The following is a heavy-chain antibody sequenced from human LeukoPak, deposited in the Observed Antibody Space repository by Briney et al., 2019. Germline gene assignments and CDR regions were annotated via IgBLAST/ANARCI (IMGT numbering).Heavy chain of an antibody. CDR3: AKDRGMATIYYFDY. V-gene: IGHV3-30*04. J-gene: IGHJ4*02. CDR1: GFTFSSYA. D-gene: IGHD5-24*01. CDR2: ISYDGSNK. Sequence: GALRLSCAASGFTFSSYAMHWVRQAPGKGLEWVAVISYDGSNKYYADSVKGRFTISRDNSKNTLYLQMNSLRAEDTAVYYCAKDRGMATIYYFDYWGQGTLVTVSS.